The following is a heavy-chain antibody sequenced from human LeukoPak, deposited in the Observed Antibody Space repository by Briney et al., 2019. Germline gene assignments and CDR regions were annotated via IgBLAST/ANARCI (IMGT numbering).Heavy chain of an antibody. J-gene: IGHJ4*02. CDR1: GFTFSSYG. CDR2: IWYDGSNK. V-gene: IGHV3-33*01. D-gene: IGHD1-26*01. Sequence: GGSLRLSCAASGFTFSSYGMHWVRQAPGKGLEGVAVIWYDGSNKYYADSVQGRFTISRDNSKNTLYLQMNSLRAEDTAVYYCARDSHVGATLLDFDYWGQGPLVTVSS. CDR3: ARDSHVGATLLDFDY.